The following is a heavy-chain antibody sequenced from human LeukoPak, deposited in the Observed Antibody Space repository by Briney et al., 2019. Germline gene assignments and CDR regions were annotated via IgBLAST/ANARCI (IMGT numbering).Heavy chain of an antibody. Sequence: GGSLRLSCAASGFTFSSYGMHWVRQAPGKGLEWVAFIRYDGSNKYYADSVKGRFTISRDNSKNTLYLQMNSLRAEDTAVYYCAKSYHYYDSSGPRMTDIWGQGTMVTVSS. CDR2: IRYDGSNK. J-gene: IGHJ3*02. V-gene: IGHV3-30*02. D-gene: IGHD3-22*01. CDR3: AKSYHYYDSSGPRMTDI. CDR1: GFTFSSYG.